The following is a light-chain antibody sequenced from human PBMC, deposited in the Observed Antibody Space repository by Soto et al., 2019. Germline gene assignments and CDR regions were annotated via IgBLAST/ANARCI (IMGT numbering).Light chain of an antibody. CDR2: EVR. CDR1: SSDVGGYKY. J-gene: IGLJ1*01. Sequence: QSVLTQPASVSGSPGQSIAISCTGTSSDVGGYKYVSWYQQHPGKAPKLFIYEVRNRPSGVSDRFSGSKSGNTASLTISGLQSEDEADYYCSSYTSSSSYVFGTGTKVTVL. V-gene: IGLV2-14*01. CDR3: SSYTSSSSYV.